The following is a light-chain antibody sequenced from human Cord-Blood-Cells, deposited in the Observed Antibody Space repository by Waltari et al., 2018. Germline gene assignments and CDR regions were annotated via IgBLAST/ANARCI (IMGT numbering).Light chain of an antibody. CDR3: CSYAGSSTLV. CDR1: SSDVGSYNL. J-gene: IGLJ2*01. CDR2: EGS. Sequence: QSALTQPASVSGSPGPSITISCPGTSSDVGSYNLLPWYQQHPGKAPKLMIYEGSKRPSGVSNRFSGSKSGNTASLTISGLQAEDEADYYCCSYAGSSTLVFGGGTKLTVL. V-gene: IGLV2-23*01.